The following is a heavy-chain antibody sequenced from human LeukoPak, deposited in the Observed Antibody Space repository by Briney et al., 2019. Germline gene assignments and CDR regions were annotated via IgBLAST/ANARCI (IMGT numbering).Heavy chain of an antibody. J-gene: IGHJ4*02. V-gene: IGHV3-7*01. D-gene: IGHD5-18*01. CDR3: AKGHTSLAP. CDR1: GFGFTTSW. CDR2: IEQDGSEK. Sequence: SGGSLRLSCAASGFGFTTSWMSWVRRAPGKGLEWVASIEQDGSEKYYVDYVKGRFTISRDNAKNSLFLQMNSLRAEDTAVYYCAKGHTSLAPGGQGALVTVSS.